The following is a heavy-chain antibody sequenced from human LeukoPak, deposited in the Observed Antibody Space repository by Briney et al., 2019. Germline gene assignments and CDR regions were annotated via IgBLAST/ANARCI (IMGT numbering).Heavy chain of an antibody. CDR2: IRYDGSNK. J-gene: IGHJ6*03. CDR3: AKPGSSSWEESYYYMDV. V-gene: IGHV3-30*02. Sequence: GGSLRLSCAASGFTFSSYEMNWVRQAPGKGLEWVAFIRYDGSNKYYADSVKGRFTISRDNSKNTLYLQMNSLRAEDTAVYYCAKPGSSSWEESYYYMDVWGKGTTVTISS. D-gene: IGHD6-13*01. CDR1: GFTFSSYE.